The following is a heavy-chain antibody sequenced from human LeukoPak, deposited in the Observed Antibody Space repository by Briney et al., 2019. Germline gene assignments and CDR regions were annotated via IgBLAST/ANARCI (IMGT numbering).Heavy chain of an antibody. D-gene: IGHD1-1*01. CDR2: ITSSGSYI. CDR3: ARDPRTVRI. Sequence: GESLRLSCAASAFTFSNYNMNWVRQAPGKGLEWVSSITSSGSYIYYADSVKGRFTISRDNAKNSLYLQLNSLRAEDTAVYYCARDPRTVRIWGQGTLVTVSS. CDR1: AFTFSNYN. J-gene: IGHJ4*02. V-gene: IGHV3-21*01.